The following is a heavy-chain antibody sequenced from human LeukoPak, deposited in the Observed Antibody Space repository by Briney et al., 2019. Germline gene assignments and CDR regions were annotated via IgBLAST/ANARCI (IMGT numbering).Heavy chain of an antibody. V-gene: IGHV4-39*07. CDR3: ARVGMTYYYMDV. CDR2: IYYSGST. Sequence: PSETLSLTCTVSGGSISSSSYYWGWLRQPPGTGLEWIVSIYYSGSTYYNPSLKSRVTISVDTSKNQFSLKLSSVTAADTAVYYCARVGMTYYYMDVWGKGTTVTVSS. D-gene: IGHD1-14*01. J-gene: IGHJ6*03. CDR1: GGSISSSSYY.